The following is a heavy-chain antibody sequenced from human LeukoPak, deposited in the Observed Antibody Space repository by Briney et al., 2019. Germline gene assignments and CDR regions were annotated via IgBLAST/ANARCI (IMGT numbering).Heavy chain of an antibody. CDR3: ARRRGSGLYPFDY. D-gene: IGHD6-19*01. CDR2: IIPIFGTA. Sequence: GASVKVSCKASGGTFSSYAISWVRQAPGQGLEWMGGIIPIFGTANYAQKFQGRVTITADESTSTAYMELSSLGSEDTAVYYCARRRGSGLYPFDYWGQGTLVTVSS. CDR1: GGTFSSYA. V-gene: IGHV1-69*01. J-gene: IGHJ4*02.